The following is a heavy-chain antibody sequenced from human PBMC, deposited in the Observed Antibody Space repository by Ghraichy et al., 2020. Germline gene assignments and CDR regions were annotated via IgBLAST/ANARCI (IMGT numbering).Heavy chain of an antibody. J-gene: IGHJ4*02. Sequence: SETLSLTCTVSGGSISSYYWSWIRQPPGKGLEWIGYIYYSGSTNYNPSLKSRVTISVDTSKNQFSLKLSSVTAADTAVYYCARGRYSSGWYDYWCQGTLVTVSS. CDR3: ARGRYSSGWYDY. CDR1: GGSISSYY. CDR2: IYYSGST. D-gene: IGHD6-19*01. V-gene: IGHV4-59*01.